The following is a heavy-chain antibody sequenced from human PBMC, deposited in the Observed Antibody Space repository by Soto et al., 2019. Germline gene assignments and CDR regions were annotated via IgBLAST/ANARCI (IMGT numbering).Heavy chain of an antibody. D-gene: IGHD6-13*01. CDR3: ARVPAAAGTGFDY. CDR1: GYTFTSYY. CDR2: INPSGGST. Sequence: GASVKVSCKASGYTFTSYYMHWVRQAPGQGLEWMGIINPSGGSTSYAQKFQGRVTMTRDTSTSTVYMELSSLRSGDTAVYYYARVPAAAGTGFDYWGQGTLVTVSS. V-gene: IGHV1-46*01. J-gene: IGHJ4*02.